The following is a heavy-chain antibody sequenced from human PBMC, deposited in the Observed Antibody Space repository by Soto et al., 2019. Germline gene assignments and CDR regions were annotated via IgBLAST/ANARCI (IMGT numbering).Heavy chain of an antibody. CDR1: GFTFSDYY. D-gene: IGHD6-13*01. V-gene: IGHV3-11*01. CDR3: ARDQGAADFFFAGMDV. J-gene: IGHJ6*02. CDR2: ISSSGSTI. Sequence: QVQLVESGGGLVKPGGSLRLSCAASGFTFSDYYMSWIRQAPGKGLAWVSYISSSGSTIYYADSVKGRLTISRDNAKNSLYLQMSSLRAEDTAVYYCARDQGAADFFFAGMDVWGQGTTVTVSS.